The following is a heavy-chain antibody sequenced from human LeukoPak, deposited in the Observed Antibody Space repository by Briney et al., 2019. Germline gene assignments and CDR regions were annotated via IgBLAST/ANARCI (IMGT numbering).Heavy chain of an antibody. J-gene: IGHJ4*02. CDR3: ARVRCSSNSCFPDY. D-gene: IGHD2-2*01. CDR1: GFTFSTYW. V-gene: IGHV3-7*01. CDR2: IKQDGSDK. Sequence: GGSLRLSCAASGFTFSTYWMSWVREAPGKGLEWVANIKQDGSDKYYVDSVKGRFTISRDNAKNSLFLQMNSLRAEDTAVYYCARVRCSSNSCFPDYWGQGTLVTVSS.